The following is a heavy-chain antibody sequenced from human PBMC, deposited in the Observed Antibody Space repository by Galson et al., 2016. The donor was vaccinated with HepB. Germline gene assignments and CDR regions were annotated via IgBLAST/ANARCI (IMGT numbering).Heavy chain of an antibody. CDR1: GFTFDDSW. CDR3: VAYFGESAD. Sequence: SLRLSCAASGFTFDDSWMNWVRQAPGKGLEWVANINPHGSDKRYVDSVKGRFTISRDNAKRSLYLQMNSLRAEDTAVYYCVAYFGESADWGQGTLVTVSS. J-gene: IGHJ4*02. V-gene: IGHV3-7*01. CDR2: INPHGSDK. D-gene: IGHD3-10*01.